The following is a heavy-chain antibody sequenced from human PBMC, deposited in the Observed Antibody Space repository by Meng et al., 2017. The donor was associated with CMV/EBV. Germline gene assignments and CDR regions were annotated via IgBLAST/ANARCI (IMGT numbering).Heavy chain of an antibody. D-gene: IGHD3-3*01. CDR3: ARDGSDFWSGYFSPYYYYGMDV. V-gene: IGHV3-48*01. CDR2: ISSSSSTI. CDR1: GFTFSSYS. J-gene: IGHJ6*02. Sequence: GGSLRLSCAASGFTFSSYSMNWVRQAPGKGLEWVSYISSSSSTIYYADSVKGRFTISRDNSKNTLYLQMNSLRAEDTAVYYCARDGSDFWSGYFSPYYYYGMDVWGQGTTVTVSS.